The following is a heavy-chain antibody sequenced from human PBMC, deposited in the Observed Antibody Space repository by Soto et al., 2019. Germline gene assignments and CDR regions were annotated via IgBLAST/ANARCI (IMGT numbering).Heavy chain of an antibody. D-gene: IGHD3-3*01. CDR3: ARDGDSSRGYDFWSGYLSGYGMDV. CDR1: GFTFSSYA. J-gene: IGHJ6*02. CDR2: ISYDGSNK. Sequence: PGGSLRLSCAASGFTFSSYAMHWVRQAPGKGLEWVAVISYDGSNKYYADSVKGRFTISRDNSKNTLYLQMNSLRAEDTVVYYCARDGDSSRGYDFWSGYLSGYGMDVWGQGTTVTVSS. V-gene: IGHV3-30-3*01.